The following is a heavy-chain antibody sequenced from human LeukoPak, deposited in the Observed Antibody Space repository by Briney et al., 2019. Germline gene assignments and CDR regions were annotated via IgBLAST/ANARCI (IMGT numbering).Heavy chain of an antibody. D-gene: IGHD3-9*01. CDR3: AKDGDGYHN. Sequence: GGSLRLSCVAPGFTFSRDWMSWVRQAPGKGLEWVANIKEDGSAQYYADSVKGRFTISRDNTKNSLYSQMNSLTAEDTAMYYCAKDGDGYHNWGQGALVTVSS. J-gene: IGHJ4*02. CDR1: GFTFSRDW. V-gene: IGHV3-7*01. CDR2: IKEDGSAQ.